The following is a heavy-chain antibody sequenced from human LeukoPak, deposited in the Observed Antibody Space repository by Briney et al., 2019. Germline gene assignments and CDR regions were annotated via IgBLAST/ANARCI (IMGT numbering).Heavy chain of an antibody. Sequence: WASVKVSCKASGYSFTDYDFSWVRQAPGQGLEWLGWVSIYNDNTNYAREFQDRITMTTDISTSTAYMELKSLTSDDTAVYFCARTGHHQFDSWGQGTLVTVSS. J-gene: IGHJ4*02. CDR1: GYSFTDYD. CDR3: ARTGHHQFDS. V-gene: IGHV1-18*01. CDR2: VSIYNDNT.